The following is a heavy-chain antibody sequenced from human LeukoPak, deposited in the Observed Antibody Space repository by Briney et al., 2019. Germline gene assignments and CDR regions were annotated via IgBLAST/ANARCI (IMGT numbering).Heavy chain of an antibody. Sequence: PGGSLRLSCAASGFTFSSYVMSWVRQAPGKGLEWVSTISGSGGSTYYADSVKGRFTISRDNSKNTLCPQMNSLRAEDTAVYYCANLLYYYDSSGYSYYFDYWGQGTLVTVSS. CDR3: ANLLYYYDSSGYSYYFDY. J-gene: IGHJ4*02. CDR1: GFTFSSYV. V-gene: IGHV3-23*01. D-gene: IGHD3-22*01. CDR2: ISGSGGST.